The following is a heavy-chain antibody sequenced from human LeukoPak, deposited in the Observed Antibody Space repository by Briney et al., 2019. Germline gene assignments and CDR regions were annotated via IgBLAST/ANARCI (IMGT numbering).Heavy chain of an antibody. CDR2: ISYDGSNK. Sequence: GGSLRLSCAASGFTFSSYAMHWVRQAPGKGLEWVAVISYDGSNKYYADSVKGRFTISRDNSKNMLYLQMNSLRAEDTAVYYCASLYDSSGYFDYWGQGTLVTVSS. CDR1: GFTFSSYA. V-gene: IGHV3-30*04. D-gene: IGHD3-22*01. J-gene: IGHJ4*02. CDR3: ASLYDSSGYFDY.